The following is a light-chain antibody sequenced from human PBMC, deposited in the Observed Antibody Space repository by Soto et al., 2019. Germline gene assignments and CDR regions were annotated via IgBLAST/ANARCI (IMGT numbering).Light chain of an antibody. V-gene: IGKV1-39*01. CDR1: QSISSY. Sequence: DIQMTQSPSSLSASVGDRVTITCRASQSISSYLNWYQQKPGKAPKLLIYAASSLQSGVPSRFSGSGSGTDLPLTISSLQPEDFATYYCQQSYSTPQTFGQGTKLEIK. CDR3: QQSYSTPQT. J-gene: IGKJ2*01. CDR2: AAS.